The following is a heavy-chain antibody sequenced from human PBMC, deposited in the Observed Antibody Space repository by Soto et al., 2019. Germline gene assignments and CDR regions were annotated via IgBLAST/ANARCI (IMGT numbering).Heavy chain of an antibody. J-gene: IGHJ6*02. CDR3: GKAVQGERTFGYYYYGMDV. CDR1: GFTFSSYG. Sequence: QVQLVESGGGVVQPGRSLRLSCAASGFTFSSYGMHWVRQAPGKGLEWVAVISYDGSNKYYADSVKGRFTISRDNSKNTLYLQMNSLRAGDTAVYYWGKAVQGERTFGYYYYGMDVWGQGTTVTVSS. V-gene: IGHV3-30*18. D-gene: IGHD3-16*01. CDR2: ISYDGSNK.